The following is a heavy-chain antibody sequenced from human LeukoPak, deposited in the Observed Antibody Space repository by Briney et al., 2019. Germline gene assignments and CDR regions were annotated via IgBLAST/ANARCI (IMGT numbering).Heavy chain of an antibody. CDR2: MSPASGNT. J-gene: IGHJ4*02. CDR1: GYTFTSYD. Sequence: ASVKVSCKASGYTFTSYDLNWVRRATGQGLEWMGWMSPASGNTGYAQEFQGRVTMTRDTSVSTAYMELNSLRSDDTAVYYCASGYYSGGSGYSPADYWGQGTLVTVSS. V-gene: IGHV1-8*01. D-gene: IGHD3-22*01. CDR3: ASGYYSGGSGYSPADY.